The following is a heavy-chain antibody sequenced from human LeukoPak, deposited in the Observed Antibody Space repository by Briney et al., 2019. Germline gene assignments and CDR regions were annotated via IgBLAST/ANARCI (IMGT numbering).Heavy chain of an antibody. V-gene: IGHV3-30-3*01. CDR1: GLTFSSYA. Sequence: GGSLRLSCAASGLTFSSYAMHWVRQAPGKGLEWVAVISYDGSNKYYADSVKGRFTISRDNSKNTLYLQMNSLRAEDTAVYYCARGRISGSYFAYWGQGTLVTVSS. J-gene: IGHJ4*02. CDR3: ARGRISGSYFAY. CDR2: ISYDGSNK. D-gene: IGHD1-26*01.